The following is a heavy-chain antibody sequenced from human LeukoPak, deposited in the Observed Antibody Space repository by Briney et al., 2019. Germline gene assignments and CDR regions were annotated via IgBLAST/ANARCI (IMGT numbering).Heavy chain of an antibody. Sequence: SETLPLTCTVSGGSISSYYWSWIRQPPGKGLEWIGYIYYSGSTNYNPSLKSRVTISVDTSKNQFSLNLSSVTAADTAVYYCARYSSGWRSFDIWGQGTMVTVSS. V-gene: IGHV4-59*01. CDR3: ARYSSGWRSFDI. CDR2: IYYSGST. J-gene: IGHJ3*02. D-gene: IGHD6-19*01. CDR1: GGSISSYY.